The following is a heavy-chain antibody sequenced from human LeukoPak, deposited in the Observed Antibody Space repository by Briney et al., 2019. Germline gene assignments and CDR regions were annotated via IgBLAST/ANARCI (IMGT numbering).Heavy chain of an antibody. Sequence: GGSLRLSCAASGFTFRNYVIHWVRQAPGQGLEWMAVTSSDLNVKLYADSVKGRFTISRDNSKSTLYLQMNSLRPEDTAIYYCAREGYYGSGSPPSLYFDYWGQGTLVTVSS. CDR2: TSSDLNVK. V-gene: IGHV3-30-3*01. D-gene: IGHD3-10*01. CDR3: AREGYYGSGSPPSLYFDY. J-gene: IGHJ4*02. CDR1: GFTFRNYV.